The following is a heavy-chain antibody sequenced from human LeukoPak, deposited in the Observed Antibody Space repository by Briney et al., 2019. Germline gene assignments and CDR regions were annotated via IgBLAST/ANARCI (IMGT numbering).Heavy chain of an antibody. D-gene: IGHD3-22*01. CDR3: ARDLKGSSGYYYRDAFDI. CDR2: INPSGGST. Sequence: ASVKVSCKASGYTFTSYGISWVRQAPGQGLEWMGIINPSGGSTSYAQKFQGRVTMTRDMSTSTVYMELSSLRSEDTAVYYCARDLKGSSGYYYRDAFDIWGQGTMVTVSS. CDR1: GYTFTSYG. V-gene: IGHV1-46*01. J-gene: IGHJ3*02.